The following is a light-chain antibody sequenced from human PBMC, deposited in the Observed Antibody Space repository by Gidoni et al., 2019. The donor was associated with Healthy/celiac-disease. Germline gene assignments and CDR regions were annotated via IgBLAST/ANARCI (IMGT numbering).Light chain of an antibody. Sequence: EIVLTQSPATLSLSPGERATLSCRASQSVSSYLAWYQQKPGQAPRLLSYDASNRATGIPARFSGSGSGTDFTLTSSSLEPEDFAVYYCQQRSNWPPWVTFXGXTKVEIK. J-gene: IGKJ4*01. V-gene: IGKV3-11*01. CDR3: QQRSNWPPWVT. CDR2: DAS. CDR1: QSVSSY.